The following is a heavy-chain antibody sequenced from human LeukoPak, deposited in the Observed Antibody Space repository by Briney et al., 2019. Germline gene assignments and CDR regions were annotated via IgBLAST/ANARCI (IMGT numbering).Heavy chain of an antibody. V-gene: IGHV4-61*10. J-gene: IGHJ4*02. CDR2: FHNSGTS. D-gene: IGHD3-16*01. CDR3: TRGAGWLIDY. CDR1: GGSINGGSYY. Sequence: KPSETLSLTCSVSGGSINGGSYYWSWIRQPAGKGLEWIGYFHNSGTSIYNPSLKSRVTISADTSKNQFSLKLNSLTTADTAVYYCTRGAGWLIDYWGQGILVTVSS.